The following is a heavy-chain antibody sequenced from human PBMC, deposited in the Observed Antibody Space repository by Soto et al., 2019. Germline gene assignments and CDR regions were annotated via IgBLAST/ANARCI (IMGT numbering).Heavy chain of an antibody. D-gene: IGHD1-20*01. CDR2: MYSSGTT. CDR3: TAGLAPGIS. Sequence: EVQLVESGGDLVQPGGSLRLSCAASGFTVSNNYISWVRQAPGKGLEWVSLMYSSGTTHSADSVKGRFTISRDSSKDTVFLQMNSLTAEDTAVYFCTAGLAPGISWGQGTLVTVSS. CDR1: GFTVSNNY. V-gene: IGHV3-66*01. J-gene: IGHJ5*02.